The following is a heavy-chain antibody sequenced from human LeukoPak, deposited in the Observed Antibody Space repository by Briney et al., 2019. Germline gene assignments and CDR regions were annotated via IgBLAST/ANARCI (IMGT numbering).Heavy chain of an antibody. V-gene: IGHV1-69*05. CDR2: IIPIFGTA. Sequence: SVKVSCMASGGTLSSYAISWVRQAPGQGLEWMGGIIPIFGTANYAQKFQGRVTITTDESTSTAYMELSSLRSEDTAVYYCARDNGGRDGYNCLDYWGQGTLVTVSS. D-gene: IGHD5-24*01. J-gene: IGHJ4*02. CDR1: GGTLSSYA. CDR3: ARDNGGRDGYNCLDY.